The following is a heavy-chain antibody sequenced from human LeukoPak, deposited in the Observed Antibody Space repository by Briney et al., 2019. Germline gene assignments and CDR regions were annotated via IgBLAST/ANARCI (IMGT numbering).Heavy chain of an antibody. CDR2: IRESGGST. V-gene: IGHV3-23*01. D-gene: IGHD3-10*01. CDR3: AKTKPYGTTWFGGID. CDR1: GFTFSSYA. J-gene: IGHJ4*02. Sequence: GGSLRLSCAASGFTFSSYAMSWVRQAPGKGLEWVSAIRESGGSTHYADSVKGRFTISRDNSKNTLYLQMNSLRAEDTAVYYCAKTKPYGTTWFGGIDWGQGALVTVSS.